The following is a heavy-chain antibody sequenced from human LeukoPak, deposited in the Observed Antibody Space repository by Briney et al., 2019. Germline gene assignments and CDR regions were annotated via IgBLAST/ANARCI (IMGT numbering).Heavy chain of an antibody. V-gene: IGHV4-39*01. Sequence: SETLSLTCTVSGGSISSSSYYWGWIRQPPGKGLEWIGSIYYSGSTNYNPSLKSRVTISVDTSKNQFSLKLSSVTAADTAVYYCARQGDYYDSSGYYPFDYWGQGTLVTVSS. CDR3: ARQGDYYDSSGYYPFDY. CDR2: IYYSGST. CDR1: GGSISSSSYY. D-gene: IGHD3-22*01. J-gene: IGHJ4*02.